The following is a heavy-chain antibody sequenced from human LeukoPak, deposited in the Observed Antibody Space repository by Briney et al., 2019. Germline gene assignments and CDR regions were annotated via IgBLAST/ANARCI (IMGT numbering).Heavy chain of an antibody. CDR1: GFTFNGYA. J-gene: IGHJ5*02. D-gene: IGHD2-15*01. Sequence: GGSLRLSCAASGFTFNGYAMSWVRQAPGKGLEWVSTISGSGGNTYYADSVKGRFTISRDNSKNTLSLQMNSLRAEDTAIYYCAKEKETPPPYNWFDPWGQGTLVTVSS. V-gene: IGHV3-23*01. CDR3: AKEKETPPPYNWFDP. CDR2: ISGSGGNT.